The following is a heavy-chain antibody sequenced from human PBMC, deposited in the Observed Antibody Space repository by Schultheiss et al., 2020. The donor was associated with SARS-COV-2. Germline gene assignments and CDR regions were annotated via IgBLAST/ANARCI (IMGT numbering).Heavy chain of an antibody. CDR1: GYTFTSYD. J-gene: IGHJ6*02. D-gene: IGHD6-6*01. CDR3: ARGDKASSIAARPGRRGYYYYGMDV. CDR2: IIPIFGTA. V-gene: IGHV1-69*05. Sequence: SVKVSCKASGYTFTSYDINWVRQATGQGLEWMGGIIPIFGTANYAQKFQGRVTMTRDTSTSTVYMELSSLRSEDTAVYYCARGDKASSIAARPGRRGYYYYGMDVWGQGTTVTVSS.